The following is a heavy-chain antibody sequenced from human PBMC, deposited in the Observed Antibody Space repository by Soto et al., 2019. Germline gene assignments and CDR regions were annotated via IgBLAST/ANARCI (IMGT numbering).Heavy chain of an antibody. CDR3: PRYGYGGRGIDY. V-gene: IGHV4-34*01. CDR2: INQSGST. Sequence: QVQLQQWGAGLLKPSETLSLTCAVYGGSFSGYYWSWIRQPPGKGLEWIGEINQSGSTNYNPSLKCRVPVSGDKVKNHFSLKVRSVAAADTAVYYCPRYGYGGRGIDYWGQGTLVTVSS. D-gene: IGHD5-18*01. CDR1: GGSFSGYY. J-gene: IGHJ4*02.